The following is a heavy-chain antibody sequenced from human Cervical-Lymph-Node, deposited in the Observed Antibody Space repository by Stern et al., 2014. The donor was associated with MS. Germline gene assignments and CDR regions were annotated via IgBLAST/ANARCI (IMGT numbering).Heavy chain of an antibody. CDR2: IVVGSGNT. J-gene: IGHJ3*02. D-gene: IGHD3-22*01. CDR3: AAEPMYYSDSVGAFDI. Sequence: VQLVQSGPEVKKPGTSVKVSCKASGFTFTSSAVQWVRQARGQRLAWIGGIVVGSGNTNYAQKFQERVTITRDMSTSTAYMELSSLRSEDTAVYYCAAEPMYYSDSVGAFDIWGQGTMVTVSS. CDR1: GFTFTSSA. V-gene: IGHV1-58*01.